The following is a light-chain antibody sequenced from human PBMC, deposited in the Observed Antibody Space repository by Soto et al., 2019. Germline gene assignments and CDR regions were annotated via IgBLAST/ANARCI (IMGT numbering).Light chain of an antibody. CDR1: QIVVNNY. J-gene: IGKJ1*01. V-gene: IGKV3-20*01. CDR2: GAS. Sequence: IVLTHSPGTLSLSPGERATLSCMSVQIVVNNYLAWYQQKPGQAPRLLIYGASNRATGTPDRFSGSGSGTDFTLTISRLEPEDFAVYYCQQYGSSGTFGQGTKVDIK. CDR3: QQYGSSGT.